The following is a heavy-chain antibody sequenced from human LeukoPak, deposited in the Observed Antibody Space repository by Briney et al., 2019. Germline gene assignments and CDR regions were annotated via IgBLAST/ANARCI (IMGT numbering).Heavy chain of an antibody. Sequence: GASVKVSCKASGYTFTDYYIHEVRQAPGQGLDWMGWINPNSGGKNYAQKFQDRVAMPRDPSISTPYMDLNRLRSDDTAMYYCASVANSSLSPWDYWGQGTLVTVSS. V-gene: IGHV1-2*02. CDR2: INPNSGGK. D-gene: IGHD3-22*01. J-gene: IGHJ4*02. CDR1: GYTFTDYY. CDR3: ASVANSSLSPWDY.